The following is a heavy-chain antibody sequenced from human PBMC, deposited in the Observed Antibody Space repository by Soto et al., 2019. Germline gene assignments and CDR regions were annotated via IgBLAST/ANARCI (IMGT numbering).Heavy chain of an antibody. Sequence: GEALKISCKSSGYSFTKYWMGWVRQMPGKGPEWMGIIDPGDSDTRYSPSFQGQVTISADKSISTAYLQWSSLKASDTAMYYCARQNLHSGSYYFDYWGQGTPVTVSS. V-gene: IGHV5-51*01. CDR2: IDPGDSDT. CDR3: ARQNLHSGSYYFDY. J-gene: IGHJ4*02. D-gene: IGHD1-26*01. CDR1: GYSFTKYW.